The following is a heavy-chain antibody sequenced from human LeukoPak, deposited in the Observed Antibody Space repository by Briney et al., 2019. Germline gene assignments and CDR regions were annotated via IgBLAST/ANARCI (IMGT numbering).Heavy chain of an antibody. CDR3: ARLSGNSPFNY. CDR1: GGSISSSSYY. D-gene: IGHD4-23*01. Sequence: SETLSLICTVSGGSISSSSYYWGWIRQPPGKGLEWIGSIYYSGSTYYNPSLKSRVTISVDTSKNQFSLKLSSVTAADTAVYYCARLSGNSPFNYWGQGTLVTVSS. J-gene: IGHJ4*02. V-gene: IGHV4-39*01. CDR2: IYYSGST.